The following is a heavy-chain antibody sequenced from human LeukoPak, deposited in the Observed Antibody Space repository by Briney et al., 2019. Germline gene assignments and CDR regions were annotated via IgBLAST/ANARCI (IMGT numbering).Heavy chain of an antibody. CDR2: ISYDGSNK. Sequence: PGGSLRLSCAASGFTFSSYGMHWVRQAPGKGLEWVAVISYDGSNKYYADSVKGRFIISRDNSKNTLYLQMNSLRAEDTAVYYCAKDLVRMLNYYGMDVWGQGTTVTVSS. D-gene: IGHD2-15*01. V-gene: IGHV3-30*18. CDR1: GFTFSSYG. J-gene: IGHJ6*02. CDR3: AKDLVRMLNYYGMDV.